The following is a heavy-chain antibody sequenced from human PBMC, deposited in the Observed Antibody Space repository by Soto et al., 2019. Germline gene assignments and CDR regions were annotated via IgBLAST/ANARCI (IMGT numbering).Heavy chain of an antibody. V-gene: IGHV1-8*01. CDR2: MNPESRNT. J-gene: IGHJ4*02. CDR3: ARFVRHQLPTIDF. CDR1: GYTFSNYD. D-gene: IGHD2-2*01. Sequence: QVPLVQSGAEVKEPGASVRVSCKASGYTFSNYDINWGRQATGQGLEWMGWMNPESRNTGYAQKFQGRVTMTRDTSISTAYMELTSLRSEDTAVYYCARFVRHQLPTIDFLGQGTLVTVSS.